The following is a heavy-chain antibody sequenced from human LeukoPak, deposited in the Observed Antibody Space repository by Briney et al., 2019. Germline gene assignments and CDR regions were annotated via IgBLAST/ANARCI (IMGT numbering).Heavy chain of an antibody. J-gene: IGHJ5*02. CDR2: IPYDGTKQ. CDR1: GFPFNTYA. CDR3: SRSVVTPSSWFDP. D-gene: IGHD4-23*01. Sequence: GGSLRFSCAASGFPFNTYAMHWVRQAPGKGLEWVAVIPYDGTKQYYADSVKGRFTISRDNSKNTLYLQMNSLRGEDTAVYYCSRSVVTPSSWFDPWGQGTLVTVSS. V-gene: IGHV3-30-3*01.